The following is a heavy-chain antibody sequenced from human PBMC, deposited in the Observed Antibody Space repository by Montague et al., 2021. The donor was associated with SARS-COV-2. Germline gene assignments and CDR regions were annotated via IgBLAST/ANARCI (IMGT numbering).Heavy chain of an antibody. CDR1: GYSFTNYW. Sequence: QSGAEVKKPGESLKISCEGSGYSFTNYWIGWVRQMPGKGLEWMGIIYPGDSDTRYSPSFQGRVSISADKSFSTAYLQWSSLKASDSAIYFCARLKFEPPPTVVDYWDQGALVTVSS. D-gene: IGHD6-19*01. J-gene: IGHJ4*02. CDR3: ARLKFEPPPTVVDY. CDR2: IYPGDSDT. V-gene: IGHV5-51*03.